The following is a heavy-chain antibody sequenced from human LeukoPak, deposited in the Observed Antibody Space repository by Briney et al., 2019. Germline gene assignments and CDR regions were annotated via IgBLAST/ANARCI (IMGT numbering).Heavy chain of an antibody. CDR2: INPNSGGT. V-gene: IGHV1-2*06. CDR1: GYTFTGYY. D-gene: IGHD4/OR15-4a*01. CDR3: AREVLVSPYYFDY. Sequence: ASVKVSCKASGYTFTGYYKHWVRQAPGQGLEWMGRINPNSGGTNYAQKFQGRVTMTRDTSISTAYMELSRLRSDDTAVYYCAREVLVSPYYFDYWGQGTLVTVSS. J-gene: IGHJ4*02.